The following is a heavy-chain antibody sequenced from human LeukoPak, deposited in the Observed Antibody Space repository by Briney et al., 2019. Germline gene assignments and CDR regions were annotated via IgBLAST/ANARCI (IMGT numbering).Heavy chain of an antibody. J-gene: IGHJ5*02. CDR2: ISSGGKSI. CDR1: GFTFSSYN. CDR3: ARDLRGGQSA. D-gene: IGHD3-10*01. Sequence: PGGSLRLSCAASGFTFSSYNMNWVRQAPGKGLEWVSYISSGGKSIYYAESVQGRFTISRDNAQNSLYLQMSSLRDEDTAVYYCARDLRGGQSAWGQGTLVTVSS. V-gene: IGHV3-48*02.